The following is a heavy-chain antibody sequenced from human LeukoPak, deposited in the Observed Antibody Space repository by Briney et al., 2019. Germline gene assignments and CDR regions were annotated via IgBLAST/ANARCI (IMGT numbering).Heavy chain of an antibody. CDR2: IYYSGST. CDR1: VGSISSSSYY. CDR3: ARRDYYDSSGYH. V-gene: IGHV4-39*07. Sequence: SETLSLTCTVSVGSISSSSYYWGWIRQPPGKGLEWIGSIYYSGSTYYNPSLKSRVTISVDTSKNQFSLKLSSVTAADTAVYYCARRDYYDSSGYHWGQGTLVTVSS. D-gene: IGHD3-22*01. J-gene: IGHJ5*02.